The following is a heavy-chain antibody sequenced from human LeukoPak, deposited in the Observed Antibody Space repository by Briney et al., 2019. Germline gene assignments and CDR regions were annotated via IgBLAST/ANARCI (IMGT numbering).Heavy chain of an antibody. D-gene: IGHD4-11*01. Sequence: GGSLGLSYAASGFTFSDHYMDWVRQAPGKGLEWVGRTRKKANGYTTEYAASVEGRFTISRDDSKNTLYLQMNSLKTEDTAVYYCVRVDSAYYFDYWGQGTLVTVSS. CDR2: TRKKANGYTT. CDR3: VRVDSAYYFDY. J-gene: IGHJ4*02. V-gene: IGHV3-72*01. CDR1: GFTFSDHY.